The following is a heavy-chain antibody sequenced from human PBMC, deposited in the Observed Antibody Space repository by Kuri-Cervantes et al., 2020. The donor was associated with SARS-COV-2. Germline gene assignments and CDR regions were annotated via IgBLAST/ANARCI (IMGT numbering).Heavy chain of an antibody. V-gene: IGHV3-21*01. CDR1: GFTFDDYA. CDR2: ISSSSSYI. J-gene: IGHJ4*02. CDR3: ARDFGYLNSYGYD. D-gene: IGHD5-18*01. Sequence: GESLKISCAASGFTFDDYAMHWVRQAPGKGLEWVSSISSSSSYIYYADSVKGRFTISRDNAKNSLYLQMNSLRAEDTAVYYCARDFGYLNSYGYDWGQGTLVTVSS.